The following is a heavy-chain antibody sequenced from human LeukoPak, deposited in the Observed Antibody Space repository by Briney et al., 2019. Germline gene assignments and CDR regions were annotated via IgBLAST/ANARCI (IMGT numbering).Heavy chain of an antibody. CDR2: ISASGTGT. J-gene: IGHJ4*02. CDR3: AKLSTSPYYFDY. V-gene: IGHV3-23*01. CDR1: GFTFSSYG. Sequence: GGSLRLSCVASGFTFSSYGMSWVRQTPGKGLEWVSAISASGTGTYFADSVKGRFTISRDNSKNTLYLQMNSLRAEDTAVYYCAKLSTSPYYFDYWGQGTLVTVSS. D-gene: IGHD2-2*01.